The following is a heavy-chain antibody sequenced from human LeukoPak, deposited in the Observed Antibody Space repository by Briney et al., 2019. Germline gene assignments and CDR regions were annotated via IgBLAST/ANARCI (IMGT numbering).Heavy chain of an antibody. V-gene: IGHV3-30*02. CDR3: AKMRYYDGSGYWYFDL. D-gene: IGHD3-22*01. CDR2: IRYDGSNK. Sequence: GGSLRLSCAASGFTFSSYGMHWVRQAPGKGLEWVAFIRYDGSNKYYADSVKGRFTISRDNSKNTLYLQMNSLRAEDTAVYYCAKMRYYDGSGYWYFDLWGRGTLVTVSS. CDR1: GFTFSSYG. J-gene: IGHJ2*01.